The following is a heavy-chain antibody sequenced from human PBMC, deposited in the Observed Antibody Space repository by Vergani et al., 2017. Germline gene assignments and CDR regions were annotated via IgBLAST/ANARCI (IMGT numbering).Heavy chain of an antibody. CDR2: IYYSGST. J-gene: IGHJ3*02. CDR1: GASIRSSNYY. D-gene: IGHD2-21*02. Sequence: QLQLQESGPGLVKPSATLSLTCSVSGASIRSSNYYWGWIRQPPGKGLEWIASIYYSGSTYYNPSLKSRVTISVDTSKNQFSLKLSSVTAADTAVYYCARNPYCGGDCYSDAFDIWGQGTMVTDSS. CDR3: ARNPYCGGDCYSDAFDI. V-gene: IGHV4-39*07.